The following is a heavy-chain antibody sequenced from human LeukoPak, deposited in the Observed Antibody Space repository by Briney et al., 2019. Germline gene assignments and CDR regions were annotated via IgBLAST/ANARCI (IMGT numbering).Heavy chain of an antibody. V-gene: IGHV3-48*03. CDR1: GFTSSSYE. J-gene: IGHJ4*02. Sequence: PGGSLRLSCAASGFTSSSYEMNWVRQAPGKGLEWVSYISSSGSTIYYADSVKGRFTISRDNAKNSLYLQMNSLRAEDTAVYYCARADDYLSYFDYWGQGTLVTVSP. D-gene: IGHD4-11*01. CDR2: ISSSGSTI. CDR3: ARADDYLSYFDY.